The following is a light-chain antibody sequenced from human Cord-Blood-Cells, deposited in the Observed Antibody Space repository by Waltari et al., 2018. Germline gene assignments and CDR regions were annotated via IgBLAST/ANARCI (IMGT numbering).Light chain of an antibody. CDR2: EAS. Sequence: EIVLTQSPATLSLSPGERATLSCRASQSVSSYLAYYQQKPGQAPSLLIFEASNRATGIPARFSVSGSGTDFTLTINSLEPEDFSVYYCQQLSNWPPFTFGPGTKVDIK. CDR3: QQLSNWPPFT. CDR1: QSVSSY. V-gene: IGKV3-11*01. J-gene: IGKJ3*01.